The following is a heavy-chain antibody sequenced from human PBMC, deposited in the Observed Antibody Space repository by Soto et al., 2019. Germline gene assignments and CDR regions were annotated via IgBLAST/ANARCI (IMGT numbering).Heavy chain of an antibody. Sequence: EVQLVESGGGLVQPGGSLRLSCEASGFTFRNYDMHWVRQGTGKGLEWVSGISAAGDPDYADSVEGRFTISRENAQNSFFLPMNSLRVGDTAVYYCARTDRDLYGLDVWGQGTTVIVSS. CDR1: GFTFRNYD. J-gene: IGHJ6*02. CDR2: ISAAGDP. CDR3: ARTDRDLYGLDV. V-gene: IGHV3-13*05.